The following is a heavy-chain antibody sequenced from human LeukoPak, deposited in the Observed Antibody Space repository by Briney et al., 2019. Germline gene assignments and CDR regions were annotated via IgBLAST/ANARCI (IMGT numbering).Heavy chain of an antibody. Sequence: GGSLRLSCAASGFTFSSYAMHWVRQAPGKGLEYVSAISSNGGSTYYANSVKGRFTISRDNSKNTLYLQMGSLRAEDMAVYYCARALPPGYYDGSSLNNWFAPWGQGTLVTVSS. D-gene: IGHD3-22*01. J-gene: IGHJ5*02. V-gene: IGHV3-64*01. CDR2: ISSNGGST. CDR3: ARALPPGYYDGSSLNNWFAP. CDR1: GFTFSSYA.